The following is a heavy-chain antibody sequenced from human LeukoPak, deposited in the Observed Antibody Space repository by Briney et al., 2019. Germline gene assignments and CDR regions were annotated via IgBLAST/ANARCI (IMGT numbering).Heavy chain of an antibody. Sequence: GGSLRLSCAASGFTFSSYWMSWVRQAPGKGPEWVANINKDGSEKYYVDSVKGRFTISRDTAKNSLYLQMNNLRAEDTALYYCARNNDMDVWGQGTTVIVSS. CDR3: ARNNDMDV. J-gene: IGHJ6*02. CDR2: INKDGSEK. V-gene: IGHV3-7*03. CDR1: GFTFSSYW. D-gene: IGHD1/OR15-1a*01.